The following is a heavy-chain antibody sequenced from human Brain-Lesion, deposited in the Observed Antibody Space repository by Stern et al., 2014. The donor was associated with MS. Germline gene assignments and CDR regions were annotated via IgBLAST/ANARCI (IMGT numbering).Heavy chain of an antibody. CDR3: ARAYYYDTSGDSDAFNI. CDR1: GASISSGTYF. Sequence: QLVQSGPGLVKPSQTLSLTCTVSGASISSGTYFWTWIRQPAGKGLEWIGRISTSGRTTYNPSLKSRVTISLDTSKKEFSLKLSSVTAADTAVYYCARAYYYDTSGDSDAFNIWGQGTQVTVSS. V-gene: IGHV4-61*02. D-gene: IGHD3-22*01. J-gene: IGHJ3*02. CDR2: ISTSGRT.